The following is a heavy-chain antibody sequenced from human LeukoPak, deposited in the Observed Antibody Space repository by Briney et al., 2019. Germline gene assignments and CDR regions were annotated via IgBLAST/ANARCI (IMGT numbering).Heavy chain of an antibody. CDR2: ISYDGSNK. J-gene: IGHJ5*02. CDR3: ARDVGAP. Sequence: GGSLRLSCAASGFTLSSYAMHWVRQAPGKGLEWVAVISYDGSNKYYADSVKGRFTISRDNSKNTLYLQMNSLRAEDTAVYYCARDVGAPWGQGTLVTVSS. CDR1: GFTLSSYA. D-gene: IGHD4-17*01. V-gene: IGHV3-30-3*01.